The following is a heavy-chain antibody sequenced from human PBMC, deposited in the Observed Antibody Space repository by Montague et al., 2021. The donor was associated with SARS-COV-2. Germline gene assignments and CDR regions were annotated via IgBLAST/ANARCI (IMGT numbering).Heavy chain of an antibody. CDR2: IWYDGSNK. CDR1: GFTFSSYG. Sequence: SLRLSCAASGFTFSSYGMLWVRQAPSKGLEWVAVIWYDGSNKYYADSVEGRFTISRDNSKNTLYLQKNSLRAEDTAVYYCARDREPEGIDYWSQGTLVTVSS. J-gene: IGHJ4*02. V-gene: IGHV3-33*01. D-gene: IGHD1-14*01. CDR3: ARDREPEGIDY.